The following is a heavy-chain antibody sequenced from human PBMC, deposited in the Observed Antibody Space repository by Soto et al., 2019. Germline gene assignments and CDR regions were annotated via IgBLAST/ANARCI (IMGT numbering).Heavy chain of an antibody. CDR3: ARSMVRGGWFDH. CDR2: VYHTGRD. V-gene: IGHV4-30-4*01. CDR1: SCSNSSGDYY. D-gene: IGHD3-10*01. Sequence: SETLSLTCTVASCSNSSGDYYWGWIRQPPGKGLEWIGYVYHTGRDYYEPALKSRAIISIHTSNNQFSLKLISVPAADTAVYYCARSMVRGGWFDHWGQGTLVTVSS. J-gene: IGHJ5*02.